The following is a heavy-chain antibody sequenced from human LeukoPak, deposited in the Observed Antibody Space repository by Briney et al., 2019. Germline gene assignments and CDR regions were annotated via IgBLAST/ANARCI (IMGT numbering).Heavy chain of an antibody. J-gene: IGHJ4*02. D-gene: IGHD4-17*01. CDR3: ARSTYGEAPGY. CDR1: GFSLSTSGMC. V-gene: IGHV2-70*11. Sequence: ESGPTLVNPTPTLTLTCTFSGFSLSTSGMCGSWIRQPPVKALEWLARIDWDDDKYYSTSLKTRLTISKDTSKNQVVLTMTNMDPVDTATYYCARSTYGEAPGYWGQGTLVTVSS. CDR2: IDWDDDK.